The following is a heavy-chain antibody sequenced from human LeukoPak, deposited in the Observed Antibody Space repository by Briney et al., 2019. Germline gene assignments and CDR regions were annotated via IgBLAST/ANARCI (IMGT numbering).Heavy chain of an antibody. J-gene: IGHJ4*02. D-gene: IGHD3-16*02. V-gene: IGHV3-48*02. CDR2: ISSSGTTI. CDR1: GFTFSSYS. CDR3: ARGGSYPFDY. Sequence: GGSLRLSCAASGFTFSSYSMNWVRQAPGQGMEWVSYISSSGTTIYYADSVKGRFTISRDNAKNSVHLQMNSLRDDDTAVYYCARGGSYPFDYWGQGTLVTVSS.